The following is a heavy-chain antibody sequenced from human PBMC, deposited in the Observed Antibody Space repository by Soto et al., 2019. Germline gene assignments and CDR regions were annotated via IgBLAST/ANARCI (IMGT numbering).Heavy chain of an antibody. CDR2: IGGSGGSI. V-gene: IGHV3-48*02. J-gene: IGHJ4*02. CDR1: GFTFSTFS. CDR3: ARDLAWAFDS. Sequence: GGSLRLSCAASGFTFSTFSMNWVRQAPGKGLEWLSYIGGSGGSISYADSVKGRFTISRDNGKNTLYLQMSSLRDEDAAVYYCARDLAWAFDSWGQGALVTVSS. D-gene: IGHD1-26*01.